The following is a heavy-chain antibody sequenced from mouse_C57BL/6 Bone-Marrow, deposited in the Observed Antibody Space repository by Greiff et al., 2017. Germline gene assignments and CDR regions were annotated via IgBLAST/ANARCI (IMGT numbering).Heavy chain of an antibody. CDR3: GRDWGYSAWFAY. D-gene: IGHD2-3*01. V-gene: IGHV5-4*01. J-gene: IGHJ3*01. CDR2: ISDGGSYT. Sequence: EVKLLESGGGLVKPGGSLKLSCAASGFTFSSYAMSWVRQTPEKRLEWVATISDGGSYTYYPDNVKGRFTISRDNAKNNLYLQMSHLKSEDTAMYYCGRDWGYSAWFAYWGQGTLVTVSA. CDR1: GFTFSSYA.